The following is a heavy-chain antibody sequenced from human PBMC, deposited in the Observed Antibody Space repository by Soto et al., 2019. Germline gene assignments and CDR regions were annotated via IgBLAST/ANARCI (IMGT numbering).Heavy chain of an antibody. CDR1: GFTFSSYA. CDR3: ARDIGLIAAAGTVDY. CDR2: ISYDGSNK. V-gene: IGHV3-30-3*01. D-gene: IGHD6-13*01. J-gene: IGHJ4*02. Sequence: QVQLVESGGGVVQPGRSLRLSCAASGFTFSSYAMHWVRQAPGKGLEWVAVISYDGSNKYYADSVKGRFTISRDNSKNTLYLQMNSLRAEDTAVYYCARDIGLIAAAGTVDYWGQGTLLTVSS.